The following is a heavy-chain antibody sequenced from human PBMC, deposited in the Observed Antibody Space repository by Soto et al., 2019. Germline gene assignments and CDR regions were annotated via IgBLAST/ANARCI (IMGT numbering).Heavy chain of an antibody. V-gene: IGHV4-30-2*01. CDR2: IYHSGST. CDR1: GGSISSGGYS. CDR3: ARYNAASGTYYFDY. D-gene: IGHD6-13*01. Sequence: PSETLSLTCAFSGGSISSGGYSWSWIRQPPGKGLEWIGYIYHSGSTYYNPSLKSRVTISVDRSKDQFSLKLSSVTAADTAVYYCARYNAASGTYYFDYWGQGTLVTVSS. J-gene: IGHJ4*02.